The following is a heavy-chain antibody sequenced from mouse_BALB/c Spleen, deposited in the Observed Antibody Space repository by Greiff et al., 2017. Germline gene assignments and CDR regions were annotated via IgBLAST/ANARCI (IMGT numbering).Heavy chain of an antibody. D-gene: IGHD4-1*01. CDR1: GFTFSSYA. V-gene: IGHV5-9-3*01. J-gene: IGHJ2*01. Sequence: EVNVVESGGGLVKPGGSLKLSCAASGFTFSSYAMSWVRQTPEKRLEWVATISSGGSYTYYPDSVKGRFTISRDNAKNTLYLQMSSLRSEDTAMYYCARLGRNYFDYWGQGTTLTVSS. CDR2: ISSGGSYT. CDR3: ARLGRNYFDY.